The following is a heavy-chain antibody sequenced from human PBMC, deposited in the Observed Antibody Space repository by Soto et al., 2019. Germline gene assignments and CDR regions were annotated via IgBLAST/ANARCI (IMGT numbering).Heavy chain of an antibody. V-gene: IGHV3-23*01. CDR2: ISGSDGKT. D-gene: IGHD3-10*01. Sequence: GGSLRLSCAASGFSFGSYALSWVRQAPGKGLEWVSTISGSDGKTFYADSVKGRFSISRDTSQSTLYLQMNSLRADDTAMYSCAGWSYLAYWGRGTRVTVYS. J-gene: IGHJ1*01. CDR1: GFSFGSYA. CDR3: AGWSYLAY.